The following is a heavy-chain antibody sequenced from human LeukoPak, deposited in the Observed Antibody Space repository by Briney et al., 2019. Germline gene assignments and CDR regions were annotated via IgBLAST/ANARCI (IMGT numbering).Heavy chain of an antibody. Sequence: GGSLRLSCAASGFTFSTSWMSWVRQAPGKGLEWVANIQQDGSAKYYVDSVKGRFTISGDNAKNSLYLQMNSLRAEDTAVYYCARFSLYDNSGYYSWLFDFWGQGTLVTVPS. D-gene: IGHD3-22*01. V-gene: IGHV3-7*01. J-gene: IGHJ4*02. CDR2: IQQDGSAK. CDR3: ARFSLYDNSGYYSWLFDF. CDR1: GFTFSTSW.